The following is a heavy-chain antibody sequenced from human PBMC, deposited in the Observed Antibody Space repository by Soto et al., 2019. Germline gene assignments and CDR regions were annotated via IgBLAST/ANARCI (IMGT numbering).Heavy chain of an antibody. D-gene: IGHD6-13*01. V-gene: IGHV1-18*04. CDR3: AREGDSSSWYSTDY. CDR2: ISAYNGNT. Sequence: ASVKVSCKASGYTFTSYGISWVRQAPGQGLEWMGWISAYNGNTNYAQKLQGRVTTTTDTSTSTAYMELRSLRSDDTAVYYCAREGDSSSWYSTDYWGQGTLVTVSS. J-gene: IGHJ4*02. CDR1: GYTFTSYG.